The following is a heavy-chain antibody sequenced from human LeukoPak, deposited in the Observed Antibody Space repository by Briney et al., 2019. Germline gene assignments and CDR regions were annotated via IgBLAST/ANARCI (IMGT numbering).Heavy chain of an antibody. CDR1: GFTLSSYW. Sequence: GGSLRLSCAASGFTLSSYWMHLVRQAPGKGLVWVSRINSDGSSTSYADSVKGRFTISRDNAKNTLYLQMNSLRAEDTAVYYCARAGGYGSGTSYFDYWGQGTLVTVSS. CDR2: INSDGSST. D-gene: IGHD3-10*01. J-gene: IGHJ4*02. V-gene: IGHV3-74*01. CDR3: ARAGGYGSGTSYFDY.